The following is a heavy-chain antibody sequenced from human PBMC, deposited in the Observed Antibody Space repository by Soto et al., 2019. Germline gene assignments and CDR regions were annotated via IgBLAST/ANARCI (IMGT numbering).Heavy chain of an antibody. J-gene: IGHJ4*02. CDR1: GGSISGGGYS. V-gene: IGHV4-30-2*01. CDR2: IYHSGST. Sequence: TLSLTCAVSGGSISGGGYSWSWIRQPPGKGLEWIGYIYHSGSTYYNPSLKSRVTISVDRSKNQFSLKLSSVTAADTAVYYCASTDTAMAKFDYWGQGTLVTVSS. D-gene: IGHD5-18*01. CDR3: ASTDTAMAKFDY.